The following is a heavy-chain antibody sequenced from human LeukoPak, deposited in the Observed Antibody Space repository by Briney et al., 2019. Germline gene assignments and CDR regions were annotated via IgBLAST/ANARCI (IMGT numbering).Heavy chain of an antibody. J-gene: IGHJ4*02. CDR3: ARGASGVSITGTTIGY. CDR2: INHSGST. D-gene: IGHD1-7*01. Sequence: PSETLSLTCAVYGGSFSGYYWSWIRQPPGKGLEWIGEINHSGSTNYNPSLKSRVTISVDTSKNQFSLKLSSVTAADTAVYYCARGASGVSITGTTIGYWGQGTLVTVSS. CDR1: GGSFSGYY. V-gene: IGHV4-34*01.